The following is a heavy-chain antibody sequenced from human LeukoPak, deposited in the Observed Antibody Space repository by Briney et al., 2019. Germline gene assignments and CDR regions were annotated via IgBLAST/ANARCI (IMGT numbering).Heavy chain of an antibody. J-gene: IGHJ4*02. CDR3: AKDLRSGSYENYFDY. D-gene: IGHD1-26*01. CDR1: GFTFSSYA. Sequence: GGSLRLSCAASGFTFSSYAMSWVRQAPGKGLEWVSAISGSGGGTYYADSVKGRFTISRDNSKNTLYLQMNSLRAEDTAVYYCAKDLRSGSYENYFDYWGQGTLVTVSS. CDR2: ISGSGGGT. V-gene: IGHV3-23*01.